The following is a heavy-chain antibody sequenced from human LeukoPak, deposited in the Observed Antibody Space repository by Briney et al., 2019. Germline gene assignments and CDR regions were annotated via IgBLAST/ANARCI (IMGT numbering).Heavy chain of an antibody. V-gene: IGHV3-30*03. CDR2: IIYDGSNK. Sequence: GGSLRLSCAASGFTFSIYGMHWVRQAPGKGLEWVAAIIYDGSNKYYADSVKGRFTIPRDNAKNSLYLQMNSLRAEDTAVYYCARDRYYGSGSYYRPYYMDVWGKGTTVTISS. CDR3: ARDRYYGSGSYYRPYYMDV. D-gene: IGHD3-10*01. CDR1: GFTFSIYG. J-gene: IGHJ6*03.